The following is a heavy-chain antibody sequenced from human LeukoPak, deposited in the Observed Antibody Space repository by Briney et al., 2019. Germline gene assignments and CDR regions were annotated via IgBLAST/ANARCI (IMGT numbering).Heavy chain of an antibody. Sequence: ASVKVSCKASGYTFTGQYMHWVRQAPGQGLEWMGWINPNSGGTNYAQKFQGRVTMARDTSISTAYMELSSLRSDDTAVYYCAIGSGRQQLWFDPWGQGTLVTVSS. J-gene: IGHJ5*02. V-gene: IGHV1-2*02. CDR1: GYTFTGQY. CDR2: INPNSGGT. D-gene: IGHD6-13*01. CDR3: AIGSGRQQLWFDP.